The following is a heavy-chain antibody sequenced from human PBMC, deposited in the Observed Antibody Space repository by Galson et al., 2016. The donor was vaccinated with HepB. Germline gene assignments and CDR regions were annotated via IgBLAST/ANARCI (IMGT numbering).Heavy chain of an antibody. V-gene: IGHV2-26*01. J-gene: IGHJ4*02. CDR1: GFSLTSAWVG. Sequence: PALVKPTQTLTLTCTVSGFSLTSAWVGVTWIRQPPGKALEWLASIFSNGKESYTTSLKSRLTISKDPSKSQVVLTMTNMDPVDTATYHCARVLSSRLTMVRGVTNLPDYWGQGTLVTVSS. CDR2: IFSNGKE. CDR3: ARVLSSRLTMVRGVTNLPDY. D-gene: IGHD3-10*01.